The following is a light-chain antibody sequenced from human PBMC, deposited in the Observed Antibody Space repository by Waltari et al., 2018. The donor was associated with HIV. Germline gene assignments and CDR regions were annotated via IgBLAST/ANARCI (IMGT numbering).Light chain of an antibody. CDR2: GAF. Sequence: VMMQSPGTLARSPGERATLSCRASQSINNNLAWYQQKPGQAPRLLIYGAFIRATGIPARFSGSGSGTEFTLSISSLQSEDFAVYYCQQYHDWPPLTFGGGTKVEI. J-gene: IGKJ4*01. CDR1: QSINNN. V-gene: IGKV3D-15*01. CDR3: QQYHDWPPLT.